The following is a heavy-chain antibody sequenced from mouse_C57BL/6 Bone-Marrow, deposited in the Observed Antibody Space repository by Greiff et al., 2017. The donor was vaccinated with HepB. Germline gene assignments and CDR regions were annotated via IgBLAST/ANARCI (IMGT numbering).Heavy chain of an antibody. Sequence: EVQLQQSGTVLARPGASVKMSCKTSGYTFTSYWMHWVKQRPGQGLEWIGAIYPGNSDTSYNQKFKGKAKLTAVTSASTAYMELSSLTNEDSAVYYCTRSMDGCPWFAYWGQGTLVTVSA. J-gene: IGHJ3*01. CDR2: IYPGNSDT. CDR3: TRSMDGCPWFAY. V-gene: IGHV1-5*01. D-gene: IGHD2-3*01. CDR1: GYTFTSYW.